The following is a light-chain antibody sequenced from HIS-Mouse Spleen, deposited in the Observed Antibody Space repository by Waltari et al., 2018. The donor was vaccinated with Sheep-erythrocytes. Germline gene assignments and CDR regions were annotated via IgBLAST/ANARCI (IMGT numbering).Light chain of an antibody. V-gene: IGLV2-8*01. CDR1: SSDVGGYNY. CDR3: GTWDSSLSAGRV. Sequence: QSALTQPPSASGSPGQSVTISCTGTSSDVGGYNYVSCYQQHPGKAPKLMIEEVSKRPSGIPDRFSGSKSGTSATLGITGLQTGDEADYYCGTWDSSLSAGRVFGGGTKLTVL. J-gene: IGLJ3*02. CDR2: EVS.